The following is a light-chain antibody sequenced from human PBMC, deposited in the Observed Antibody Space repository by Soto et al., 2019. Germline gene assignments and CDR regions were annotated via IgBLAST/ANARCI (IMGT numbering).Light chain of an antibody. CDR1: QSVSSN. CDR2: GAS. Sequence: EIVMTQSPATLSVSPGERATLSCRASQSVSSNLAWYQQKPGQAPRLLIYGASTRATGIPARFSGSGPGTEFTLTISSLQSEDFAVYYCQQYNNWPLFGQGTKVEIK. J-gene: IGKJ1*01. CDR3: QQYNNWPL. V-gene: IGKV3-15*01.